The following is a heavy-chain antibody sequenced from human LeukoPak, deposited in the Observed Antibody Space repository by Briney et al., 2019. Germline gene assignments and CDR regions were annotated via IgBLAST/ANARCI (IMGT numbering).Heavy chain of an antibody. CDR3: ARDVGRDAFDI. CDR2: ISGSSNFI. D-gene: IGHD3/OR15-3a*01. Sequence: GGSLRLSCAASGFSFTTYSINWVRQAPGKGLEWVSSISGSSNFIYYADSVKGRFTISRDNAKKSLYLQMNSLRAEDTAVYYCARDVGRDAFDIWGQGTMVTVS. J-gene: IGHJ3*02. V-gene: IGHV3-21*01. CDR1: GFSFTTYS.